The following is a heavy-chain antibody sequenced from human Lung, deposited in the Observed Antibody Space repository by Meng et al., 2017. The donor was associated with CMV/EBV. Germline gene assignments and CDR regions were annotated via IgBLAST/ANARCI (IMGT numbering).Heavy chain of an antibody. J-gene: IGHJ5*02. CDR2: ISMSSSDI. V-gene: IGHV3-21*01. Sequence: GGSXRLSCAASGFTFSSFSMNWVRQAPGQGLEWVSYISMSSSDIYYADSVKGRFTISRDNAKKSLYLQMNSLRAEDTAVYYCARIKYDFWGTNWFDPWGQGXLVTVSS. CDR3: ARIKYDFWGTNWFDP. CDR1: GFTFSSFS. D-gene: IGHD3-3*01.